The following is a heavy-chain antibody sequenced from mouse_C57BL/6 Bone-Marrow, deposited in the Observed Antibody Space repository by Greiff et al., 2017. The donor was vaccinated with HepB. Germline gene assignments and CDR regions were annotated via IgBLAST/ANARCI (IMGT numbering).Heavy chain of an antibody. D-gene: IGHD2-5*01. Sequence: LQESGPELVKPGASVKISCKASGYAFSSSWMNWVKQRPGTGLEWIGRIYPGDGDTNYNGKFKGKATLTADKSSSTAYMQLSSLTSEDSAVYFCARSSNWAMDYWGQGTSVTVSS. CDR1: GYAFSSSW. CDR3: ARSSNWAMDY. V-gene: IGHV1-82*01. J-gene: IGHJ4*01. CDR2: IYPGDGDT.